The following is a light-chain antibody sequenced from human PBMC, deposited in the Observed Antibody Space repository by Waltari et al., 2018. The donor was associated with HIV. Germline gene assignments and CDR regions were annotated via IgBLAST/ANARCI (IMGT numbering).Light chain of an antibody. V-gene: IGKV1-33*01. Sequence: DIQMTQSPSSLSASVGDRVTITCQASQDISSYLHWYQQKPGEAPKLLIYDASNLETGVPSRFSGSGSGTDFTFTISSLQPEDIATYYCQQYDNLLTFGGGTKVEIK. CDR3: QQYDNLLT. J-gene: IGKJ4*01. CDR2: DAS. CDR1: QDISSY.